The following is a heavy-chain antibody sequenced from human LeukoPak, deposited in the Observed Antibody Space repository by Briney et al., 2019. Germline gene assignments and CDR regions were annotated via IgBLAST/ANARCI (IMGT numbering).Heavy chain of an antibody. J-gene: IGHJ5*02. CDR2: IYYSGST. Sequence: SETLSLTCAVSGGSISSSNWWGWVRQPPGKGLEWIGSIYYSGSTYYNPSLKSRVTISVDTSKNQFSLKLSSVTAADTAVYYCARVHGSGSSVWFDPWGQGTLVTVSS. V-gene: IGHV4-4*02. D-gene: IGHD3-10*01. CDR3: ARVHGSGSSVWFDP. CDR1: GGSISSSNW.